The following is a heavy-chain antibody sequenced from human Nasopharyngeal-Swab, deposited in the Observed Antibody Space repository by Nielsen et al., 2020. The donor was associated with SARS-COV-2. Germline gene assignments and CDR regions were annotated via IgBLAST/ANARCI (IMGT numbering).Heavy chain of an antibody. CDR2: IDHSGST. CDR1: GGSFSGYY. D-gene: IGHD3-10*01. V-gene: IGHV4-34*01. J-gene: IGHJ5*02. Sequence: SETLSLTCAVYGGSFSGYYWSWIRQPPGKGLDWIWEIDHSGSTNYNPSLKSRVTISVDTSKNQFSLKLSPVTAANTAVYYCARCSGITMVWFDPWGQGTLVTVSS. CDR3: ARCSGITMVWFDP.